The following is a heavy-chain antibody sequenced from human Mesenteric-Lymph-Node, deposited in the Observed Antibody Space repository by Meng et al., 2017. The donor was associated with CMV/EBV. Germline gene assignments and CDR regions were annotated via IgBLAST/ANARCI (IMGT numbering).Heavy chain of an antibody. D-gene: IGHD7-27*01. Sequence: GESLKISCAASGFTFSDFWMNWVRQAPGKGLELVAKIKQDGSEKYYVDSVMGRFTISRDNGKNSLYLQMNSLRPDDTAVYYCARDVPGVGRGAYDFWGQGMKVTVSS. CDR3: ARDVPGVGRGAYDF. J-gene: IGHJ4*02. V-gene: IGHV3-7*01. CDR2: IKQDGSEK. CDR1: GFTFSDFW.